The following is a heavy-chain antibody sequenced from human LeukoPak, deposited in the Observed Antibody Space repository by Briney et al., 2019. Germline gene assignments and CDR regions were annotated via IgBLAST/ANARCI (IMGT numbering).Heavy chain of an antibody. CDR1: GYTFTSYG. CDR3: ARDREYSGYDYEGRFDP. V-gene: IGHV1-18*01. CDR2: ISAYNGNT. Sequence: GASVKVSCKASGYTFTSYGTSWVRQAPGQGLEWMGWISAYNGNTNYAQKLQGRVTMTTDTSTSTAYMELRSLRSDDTAVYYCARDREYSGYDYEGRFDPWGQGTLVTVSS. D-gene: IGHD5-12*01. J-gene: IGHJ5*02.